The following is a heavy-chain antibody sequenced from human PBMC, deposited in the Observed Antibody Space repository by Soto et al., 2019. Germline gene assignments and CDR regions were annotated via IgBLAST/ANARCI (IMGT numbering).Heavy chain of an antibody. D-gene: IGHD6-6*01. CDR2: IIPILGIA. Sequence: GASVKVSCKASGGTFSSYTIIWVRQAPGQGLEWMGRIIPILGIANYAQKFQGRVTITADKSTSTAYMELSSLRSEDTAVYYCASITNSSSRLSWFDPWGQGTLVTVSS. J-gene: IGHJ5*02. CDR3: ASITNSSSRLSWFDP. CDR1: GGTFSSYT. V-gene: IGHV1-69*02.